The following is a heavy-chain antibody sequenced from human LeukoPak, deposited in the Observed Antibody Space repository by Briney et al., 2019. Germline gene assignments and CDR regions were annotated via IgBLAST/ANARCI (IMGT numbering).Heavy chain of an antibody. CDR3: AKSSYYDASGYYREYYFDY. J-gene: IGHJ4*02. Sequence: PGGSLRLSCAASGFTFSSHWMSWVRQTPGKGLEWVSSISGSGGSTYYADSVKGRFTISRDNSKNTLYLQMNSLRDEDTAVYYCAKSSYYDASGYYREYYFDYWGQGTLVTVSS. CDR2: ISGSGGST. V-gene: IGHV3-23*01. D-gene: IGHD3-22*01. CDR1: GFTFSSHW.